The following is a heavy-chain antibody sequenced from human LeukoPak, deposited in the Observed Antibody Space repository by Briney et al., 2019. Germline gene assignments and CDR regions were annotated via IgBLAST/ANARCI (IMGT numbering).Heavy chain of an antibody. CDR3: ARSGRDGYNLDYYYGMDV. Sequence: GASVKVSCKASGGTFSSYAISWVRQAPGQGLEWMGRIIPILGIANYAQKFQGRVTITADKSTSTAYMELSSLRSEDTAVYYCARSGRDGYNLDYYYGMDVWGQGTTVTVSS. CDR1: GGTFSSYA. D-gene: IGHD5-24*01. CDR2: IIPILGIA. J-gene: IGHJ6*02. V-gene: IGHV1-69*04.